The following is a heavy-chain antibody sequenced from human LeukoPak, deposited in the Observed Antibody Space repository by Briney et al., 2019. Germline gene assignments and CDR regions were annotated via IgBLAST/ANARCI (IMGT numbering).Heavy chain of an antibody. D-gene: IGHD2-15*01. CDR3: ARGRSGGSCYDY. J-gene: IGHJ4*02. Sequence: GGSLQISCKGSGFLFPNYWIAWVRPMPGKSLEWMGIIYLSDSDTRYSPSFQGQVTFSVDKSISTAYLQWSSLKASDTAMYYCARGRSGGSCYDYWGQGTLVTVSS. V-gene: IGHV5-51*01. CDR2: IYLSDSDT. CDR1: GFLFPNYW.